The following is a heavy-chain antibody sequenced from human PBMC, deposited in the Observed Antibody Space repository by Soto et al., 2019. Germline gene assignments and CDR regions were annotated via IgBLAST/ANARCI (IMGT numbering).Heavy chain of an antibody. CDR1: GFTFSNCD. V-gene: IGHV3-23*01. CDR2: ISGSGDRT. D-gene: IGHD1-26*01. CDR3: ARVIGERLEFGN. J-gene: IGHJ4*02. Sequence: GGSLRLSCTASGFTFSNCDMVWVRQAPGKGLESIPSISGSGDRTYYKDSGKGRFTISRDNSKNTLYLQMNSLGAEDTADYYCARVIGERLEFGNGGQGTQVTSPQ.